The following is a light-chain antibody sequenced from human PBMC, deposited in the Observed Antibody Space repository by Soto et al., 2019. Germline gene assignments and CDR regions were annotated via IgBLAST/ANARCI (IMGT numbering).Light chain of an antibody. J-gene: IGLJ3*02. CDR2: DVS. V-gene: IGLV2-11*01. CDR3: SSYAGSYTFMV. Sequence: QSALTQPRSASGSPGQSITISCTGTSSDVGGYNYVSWYQQHPAKAPKLIIFDVSKRPSGVPNRFSGSKSGNTASLTISGLRAEDEADYYCSSYAGSYTFMVFGGGTKLTVL. CDR1: SSDVGGYNY.